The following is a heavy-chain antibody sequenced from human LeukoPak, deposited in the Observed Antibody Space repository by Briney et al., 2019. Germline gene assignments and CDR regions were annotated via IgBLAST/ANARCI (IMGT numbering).Heavy chain of an antibody. J-gene: IGHJ4*02. Sequence: SETLSLTCGVSGYSISRGYYWGWIRQPPGNGLEWIGDIYHTGSTYYNPSLRSRVTISVDTSKNQFFLKLSSVTAADTAVYYCARGLEGYSAGWSRFFEYWGQGTLATVSS. CDR2: IYHTGST. CDR3: ARGLEGYSAGWSRFFEY. V-gene: IGHV4-38-2*01. CDR1: GYSISRGYY. D-gene: IGHD6-19*01.